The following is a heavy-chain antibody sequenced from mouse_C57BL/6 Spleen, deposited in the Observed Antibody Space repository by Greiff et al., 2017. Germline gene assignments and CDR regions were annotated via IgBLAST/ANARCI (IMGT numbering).Heavy chain of an antibody. J-gene: IGHJ2*01. CDR2: IYPGSGST. CDR3: ARDCAAFAVADFDY. D-gene: IGHD1-1*01. V-gene: IGHV1-64*01. Sequence: QVQLQQPGAELVKPGASVKLSCKASGYTFTSYCMHWVKQRPGQGLEWIGMIYPGSGSTNYNEKFKSKATLTVDKSSSTAYMQPSSLTSEDSAVYSCARDCAAFAVADFDYWGQGTTLTVSS. CDR1: GYTFTSYC.